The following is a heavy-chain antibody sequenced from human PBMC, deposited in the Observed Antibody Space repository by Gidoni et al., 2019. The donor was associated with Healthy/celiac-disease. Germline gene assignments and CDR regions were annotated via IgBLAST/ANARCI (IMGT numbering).Heavy chain of an antibody. V-gene: IGHV3-21*01. CDR1: GFPFSSYS. J-gene: IGHJ4*02. Sequence: EVQLVESGGGLVKPGGSLRLSCAASGFPFSSYSMNWVRQAPGKGLELVSSISSSSSYIYYADSVKGRFTISRDNAKNSLYLQMNSLRAEDTAVYYCARGYSGSDEGDLEFDYWGQGTLVTVSS. CDR2: ISSSSSYI. CDR3: ARGYSGSDEGDLEFDY. D-gene: IGHD1-26*01.